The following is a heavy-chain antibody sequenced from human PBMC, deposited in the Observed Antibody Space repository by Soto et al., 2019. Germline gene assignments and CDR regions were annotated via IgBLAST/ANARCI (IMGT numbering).Heavy chain of an antibody. CDR3: AKASWELQQRHFDY. CDR1: GGSTSTYS. CDR2: VYYSGSI. D-gene: IGHD1-26*01. V-gene: IGHV4-59*01. J-gene: IGHJ4*02. Sequence: SETLSLTCTVSGGSTSTYSWSWIRQPPGKGLEWIGYVYYSGSINYNPSLKSRVTISVVTSKNQFSLKLTSVTAADTAVYYCAKASWELQQRHFDYWGQGTLVTVSS.